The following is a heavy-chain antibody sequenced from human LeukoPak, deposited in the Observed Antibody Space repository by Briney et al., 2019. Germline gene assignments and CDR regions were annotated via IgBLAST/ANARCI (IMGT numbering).Heavy chain of an antibody. CDR2: ISPNSGGT. CDR1: GYSFKDYY. CDR3: ARNYGGTSKYFDY. V-gene: IGHV1-2*02. Sequence: ASVKVSCKASGYSFKDYYIHWVRQAPGQGLEWMGWISPNSGGTNYAQNFQGRVTMTRDTSITTAYMELSGLTSDDTALYYCARNYGGTSKYFDYWGQGTLVTVSS. J-gene: IGHJ4*02. D-gene: IGHD4-23*01.